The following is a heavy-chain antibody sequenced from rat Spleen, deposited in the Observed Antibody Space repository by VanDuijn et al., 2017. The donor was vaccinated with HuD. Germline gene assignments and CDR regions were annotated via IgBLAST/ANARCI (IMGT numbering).Heavy chain of an antibody. Sequence: EVQLVESGGGLVHPGRSLKLSCAASGFTFSDYTMAWVRQAPKKGLEWVAAIIYDGSNTYYRDSVKGRFTISRDHAKNTQYLQMDSLRSEDTATYYCARLGNSGFGNWFAYWGQGTLVTVSS. V-gene: IGHV5-17*01. J-gene: IGHJ3*01. CDR3: ARLGNSGFGNWFAY. D-gene: IGHD4-4*01. CDR1: GFTFSDYT. CDR2: IIYDGSNT.